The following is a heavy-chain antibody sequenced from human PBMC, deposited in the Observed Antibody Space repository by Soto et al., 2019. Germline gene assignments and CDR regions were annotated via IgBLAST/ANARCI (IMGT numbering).Heavy chain of an antibody. CDR3: ARERHDILTGYPDRTPFDI. CDR2: IWYDGSNK. J-gene: IGHJ3*02. Sequence: PGGSLRLSCAASGFTFSSYGMHWVRQAPGKGLEWVAVIWYDGSNKYYADSVKGRFTISRDNSKNTLYLQMNSLRAEDTAVYYCARERHDILTGYPDRTPFDIWGQGTMVTVSS. V-gene: IGHV3-33*01. D-gene: IGHD3-9*01. CDR1: GFTFSSYG.